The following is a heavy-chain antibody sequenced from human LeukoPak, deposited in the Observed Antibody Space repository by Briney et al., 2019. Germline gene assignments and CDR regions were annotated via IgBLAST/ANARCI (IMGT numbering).Heavy chain of an antibody. CDR3: AKGSATGYFDY. CDR1: GFTFSSYA. J-gene: IGHJ4*02. D-gene: IGHD2-15*01. V-gene: IGHV3-23*01. Sequence: GGSLGLSCTASGFTFSSYAMSWVRQAPGKGLGWVSSISESGGSTYYADSVKGRFTISRDNSKNTLYLQMNSLRAEDTAVYYCAKGSATGYFDYWGQGTLVTVSS. CDR2: ISESGGST.